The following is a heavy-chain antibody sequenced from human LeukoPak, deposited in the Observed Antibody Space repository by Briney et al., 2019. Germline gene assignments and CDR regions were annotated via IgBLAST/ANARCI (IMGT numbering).Heavy chain of an antibody. Sequence: SETLSLTCTVSGGSISSYYWSWIRQPPGKGLEWIGYIYYSGNTNYNPSLKSRVTISVDTSKNQFSLKLSSVTAADTAVYYCARRFRPAVAPGYYFDYWGQGTLVTVSS. CDR1: GGSISSYY. CDR2: IYYSGNT. J-gene: IGHJ4*02. D-gene: IGHD6-19*01. V-gene: IGHV4-59*01. CDR3: ARRFRPAVAPGYYFDY.